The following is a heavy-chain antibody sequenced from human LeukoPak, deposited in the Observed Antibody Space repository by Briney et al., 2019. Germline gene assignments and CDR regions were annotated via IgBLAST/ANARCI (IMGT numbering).Heavy chain of an antibody. CDR2: VYSGGST. J-gene: IGHJ4*02. CDR1: GFTVSTNY. CDR3: ARGCLREPFDS. D-gene: IGHD1-14*01. Sequence: GGSLRLSCAAFGFTVSTNYMSWARQAPGKGLEWVSVVYSGGSTHYADSVKGRFTISSDNSKNTLYLQMNRLRGEDTAVYYCARGCLREPFDSWGQGTLVIVSS. V-gene: IGHV3-53*01.